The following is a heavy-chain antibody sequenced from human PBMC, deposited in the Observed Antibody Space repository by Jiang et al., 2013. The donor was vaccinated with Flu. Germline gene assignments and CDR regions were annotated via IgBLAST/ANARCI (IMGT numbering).Heavy chain of an antibody. V-gene: IGHV4-59*01. CDR2: IYYMGAP. D-gene: IGHD6-19*01. CDR3: ARDLGGWYGGGNWFDP. Sequence: QPPGKGLEWIGYIYYMGAPTXPSLKSRVTISVDTSKNQFSLKLSSVTAADTAVYYCARDLGGWYGGGNWFDPWGQGTLVTVSS. J-gene: IGHJ5*02.